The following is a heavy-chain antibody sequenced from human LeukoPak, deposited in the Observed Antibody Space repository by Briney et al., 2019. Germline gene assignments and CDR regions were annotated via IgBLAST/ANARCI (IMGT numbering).Heavy chain of an antibody. CDR3: ARATGTRYYDSSGYPTQYYFDY. CDR1: GYTFTSYA. J-gene: IGHJ4*02. Sequence: AASVKVSCKASGYTFTSYAMHWVRQAPGQRLEWMGWINAGNGNTKYSQKFQGRVTITRDTSASTAYMELSSLRSEDTAVYYCARATGTRYYDSSGYPTQYYFDYWGQGTLVTVSS. D-gene: IGHD3-22*01. CDR2: INAGNGNT. V-gene: IGHV1-3*01.